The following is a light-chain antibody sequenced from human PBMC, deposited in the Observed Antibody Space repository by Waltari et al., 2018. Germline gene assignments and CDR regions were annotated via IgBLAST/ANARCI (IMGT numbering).Light chain of an antibody. CDR2: RRQ. V-gene: IGLV1-47*01. Sequence: QSVLAQPPSASETPGQRVTISCSGSSSNIGSNYIYWYQQLPGTAPKLLIYRRQERPSGVPERFSGSKSGTSASLAISGLRSEDEADYYCATWDDSLTAWVFGGGTKVTVV. CDR3: ATWDDSLTAWV. CDR1: SSNIGSNY. J-gene: IGLJ3*02.